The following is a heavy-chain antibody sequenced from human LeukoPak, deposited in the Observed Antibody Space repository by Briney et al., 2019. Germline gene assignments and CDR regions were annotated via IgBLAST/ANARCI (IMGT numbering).Heavy chain of an antibody. D-gene: IGHD6-13*01. J-gene: IGHJ6*02. CDR2: LYYSEST. CDR3: ARDAPSNSSGWFYYYYGMDV. Sequence: SETLSLTCTVSGGSISSYYWSWIRPPPGKELEWFGYLYYSESTHYNPSLKSRVTISVDTSKNQCSLKLSSVTAADTAVYYCARDAPSNSSGWFYYYYGMDVWGQGTTVTVSS. V-gene: IGHV4-59*01. CDR1: GGSISSYY.